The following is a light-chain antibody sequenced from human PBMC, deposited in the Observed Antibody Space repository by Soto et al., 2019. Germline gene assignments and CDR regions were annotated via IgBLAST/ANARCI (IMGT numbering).Light chain of an antibody. Sequence: EIVLTQSPGTLSLSPGERATLSCRASQSVSSNNLAWYQQRPGQAPRVVIYGASTRATGIPERFSGSGSGTEFTLTISRLETEDFAVYYCQQYGRSPFTFVPGTKGDIK. CDR3: QQYGRSPFT. CDR2: GAS. V-gene: IGKV3-20*01. J-gene: IGKJ3*01. CDR1: QSVSSNN.